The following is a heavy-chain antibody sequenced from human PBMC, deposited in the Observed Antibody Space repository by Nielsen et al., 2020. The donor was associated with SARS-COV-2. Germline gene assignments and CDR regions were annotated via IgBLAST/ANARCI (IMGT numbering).Heavy chain of an antibody. CDR3: ASLSWNYVGWFDP. CDR2: INHSGST. J-gene: IGHJ5*02. Sequence: RQAPGKGLEWIGEINHSGSTNYNPSLKSRVTISVDTSKNQFSLKLSSVTAADTAVYYCASLSWNYVGWFDPWGQGTLVTVSS. V-gene: IGHV4-34*09. D-gene: IGHD1-7*01.